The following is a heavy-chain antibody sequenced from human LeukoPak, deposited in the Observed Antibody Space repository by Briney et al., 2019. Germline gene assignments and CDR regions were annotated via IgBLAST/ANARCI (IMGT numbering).Heavy chain of an antibody. CDR3: ATVAGQLLSYYFDY. Sequence: GASVKVSCKVSGYTLTELSMHWVRQAPGKGLEWMGGFDPEDGETIYAQKFQGRVTMAEDTSTDTAYMELSSLRSEDTAVYYCATVAGQLLSYYFDYWGQGTLVTVSS. CDR2: FDPEDGET. J-gene: IGHJ4*02. CDR1: GYTLTELS. V-gene: IGHV1-24*01. D-gene: IGHD2-2*01.